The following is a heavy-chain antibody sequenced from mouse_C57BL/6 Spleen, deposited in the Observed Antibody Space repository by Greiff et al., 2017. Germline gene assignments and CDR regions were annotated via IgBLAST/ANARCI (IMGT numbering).Heavy chain of an antibody. CDR3: ATTVIANLYFDV. V-gene: IGHV1-61*01. J-gene: IGHJ1*03. Sequence: QVQLQQSGAELVRPGSSVTLSCKASGYTFTSYWMDWVKQRPGQGLEWIGNIYPSDSETHYNQKFKDKATLTVDKSSSKAYMQHSSLTSEDSAFCYCATTVIANLYFDVWGTGTSVTVSS. CDR1: GYTFTSYW. D-gene: IGHD1-1*01. CDR2: IYPSDSET.